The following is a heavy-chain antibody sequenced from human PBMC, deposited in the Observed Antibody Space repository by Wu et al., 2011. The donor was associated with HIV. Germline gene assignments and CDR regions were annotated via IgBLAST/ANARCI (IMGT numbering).Heavy chain of an antibody. J-gene: IGHJ4*02. CDR1: GYRFTTYW. CDR2: IYPGDSDT. Sequence: VQLVQSGAEVKKSGESLKISCKGSGYRFTTYWIGWVRQMPGKGLEWMGIIYPGDSDTTYSPSFQGQVTISADKSISTAYLQWSSLRASDTAMYYCARSHRTTVTTGDYWGQGTLVTVSS. V-gene: IGHV5-51*01. CDR3: ARSHRTTVTTGDY. D-gene: IGHD4-17*01.